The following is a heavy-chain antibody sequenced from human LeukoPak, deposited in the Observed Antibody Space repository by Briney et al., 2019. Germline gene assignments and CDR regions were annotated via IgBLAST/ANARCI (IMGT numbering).Heavy chain of an antibody. CDR3: ARAGGHTYFDL. CDR2: IFASGSI. V-gene: IGHV4-4*07. CDR1: GGSISTYS. D-gene: IGHD2-2*02. Sequence: SETLSLTCTVSGGSISTYSWNWIRQPAGKGLEWIGRIFASGSINYSPSLKSRLTMSVDTSGTQFSLILSSLTAADTAVYYCARAGGHTYFDLWGRGTLLTVSS. J-gene: IGHJ2*01.